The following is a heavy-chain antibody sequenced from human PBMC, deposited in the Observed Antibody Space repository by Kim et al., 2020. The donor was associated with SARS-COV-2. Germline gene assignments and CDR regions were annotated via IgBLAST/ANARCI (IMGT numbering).Heavy chain of an antibody. Sequence: GGSLRLSCAASGFTFSDYYMSWIRQAPGKGLEWVSYISSSGSTIYYADSVKGRFTISRDNAKNSLYLQMNSLRAEDTAVYYCARDRGYYYGSGSYYPSYFDYWGQGTLVTVSS. V-gene: IGHV3-11*04. CDR1: GFTFSDYY. J-gene: IGHJ4*02. D-gene: IGHD3-10*01. CDR3: ARDRGYYYGSGSYYPSYFDY. CDR2: ISSSGSTI.